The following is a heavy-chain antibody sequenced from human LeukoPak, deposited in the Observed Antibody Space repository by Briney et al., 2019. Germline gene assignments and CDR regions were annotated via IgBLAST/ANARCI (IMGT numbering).Heavy chain of an antibody. CDR3: ARGVHGDYRWYFDL. J-gene: IGHJ2*01. CDR1: GGSFSGYY. D-gene: IGHD4-17*01. V-gene: IGHV4-34*01. CDR2: INHSGST. Sequence: SETLSLTCAVYGGSFSGYYWSWIRQPPGKGLEWIGEINHSGSTNYNPSLKGRVTISVDTSKNQFSLKLSSVTAADTAVYYCARGVHGDYRWYFDLWGRGTLVTVSS.